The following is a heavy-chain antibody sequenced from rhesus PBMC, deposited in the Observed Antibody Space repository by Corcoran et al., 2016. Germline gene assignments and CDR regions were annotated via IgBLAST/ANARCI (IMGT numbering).Heavy chain of an antibody. J-gene: IGHJ4*01. CDR1: GFSISTSGMG. V-gene: IGHV2S1*01. D-gene: IGHD6-31*01. CDR2: IYWDDNK. CDR3: ARRGYSSGWYGRFDY. Sequence: QVTLKESGPALEKPTQTLTLTCTFSGFSISTSGMGVGGIRQPPGKALEWLAFIYWDDNKYYVTSLKSRLPISKGTSMNQVFLTMTNMYPVDTATYYCARRGYSSGWYGRFDYWGQGVLVTVSS.